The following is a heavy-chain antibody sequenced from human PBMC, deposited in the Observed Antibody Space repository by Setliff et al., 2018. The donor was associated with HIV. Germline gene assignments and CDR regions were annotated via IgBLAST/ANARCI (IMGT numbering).Heavy chain of an antibody. J-gene: IGHJ1*01. CDR2: FDPEDGET. Sequence: ASVKVSCKVSGYSLTDLSIHWVRQAPGKGLEWMGGFDPEDGETVYVQKLQGRVTMTEDTSTDTAYMELSSLRSEDTAMYYCATIRTYYYDSSGQEYFQYWGHGTLVT. D-gene: IGHD3-22*01. CDR3: ATIRTYYYDSSGQEYFQY. V-gene: IGHV1-24*01. CDR1: GYSLTDLS.